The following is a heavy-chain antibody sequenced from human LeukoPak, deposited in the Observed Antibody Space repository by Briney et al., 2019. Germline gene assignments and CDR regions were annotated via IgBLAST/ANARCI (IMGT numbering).Heavy chain of an antibody. CDR2: IYPDDSDT. V-gene: IGHV5-51*01. D-gene: IGHD3-9*01. CDR1: GYRFTNYW. Sequence: KAGESLKISCKGSGYRFTNYWIGWVRQMPGKGLEWIGIIYPDDSDTRYSPSFQGQVTISADKSTSTAYLQWSSLKASDTAMYYCARPASLASIDSLDYWGQGTLVTVSS. CDR3: ARPASLASIDSLDY. J-gene: IGHJ4*02.